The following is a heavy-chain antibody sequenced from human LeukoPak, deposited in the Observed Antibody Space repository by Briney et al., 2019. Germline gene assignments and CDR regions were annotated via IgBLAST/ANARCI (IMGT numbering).Heavy chain of an antibody. Sequence: GGSLRLSCAASGFTFSTYWMSWVRQVPGKGLEWVANINQDGSEKYYVDSVKGRFSISRDSAKNSLYLQMSSLRVEDTAVYYCARNRIVVPAAPWGQGTLVTVSS. J-gene: IGHJ5*02. V-gene: IGHV3-7*04. CDR2: INQDGSEK. CDR3: ARNRIVVPAAP. D-gene: IGHD2-2*01. CDR1: GFTFSTYW.